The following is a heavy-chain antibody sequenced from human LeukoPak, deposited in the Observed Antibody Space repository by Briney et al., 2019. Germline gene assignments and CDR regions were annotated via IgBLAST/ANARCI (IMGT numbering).Heavy chain of an antibody. J-gene: IGHJ4*02. CDR3: AKVLGYYDSSGYSNFDY. CDR2: ISYDGSNK. CDR1: GFTFSSYA. D-gene: IGHD3-22*01. V-gene: IGHV3-30-3*01. Sequence: GGSLRLSCAASGFTFSSYAMHWVRQAPGKGLEWVAVISYDGSNKYYADSVKGRFTISRDNSKNTLYLQMNSLRAEDTAVYYCAKVLGYYDSSGYSNFDYWGQGTLVTVSS.